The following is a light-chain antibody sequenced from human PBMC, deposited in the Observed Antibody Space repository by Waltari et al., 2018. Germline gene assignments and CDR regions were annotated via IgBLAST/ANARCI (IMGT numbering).Light chain of an antibody. CDR3: QNHERLPAT. J-gene: IGKJ1*01. V-gene: IGKV3-20*01. CDR2: GAS. Sequence: EVVLTQSPGTLSLSPGERANLFCRASQSISRYLVWYQQRPGQAPRLLIYGASIRAAGIPDRFSGSGSGTDFTLSISRLEPEDFAVYYCQNHERLPATFGQGTRLEIK. CDR1: QSISRY.